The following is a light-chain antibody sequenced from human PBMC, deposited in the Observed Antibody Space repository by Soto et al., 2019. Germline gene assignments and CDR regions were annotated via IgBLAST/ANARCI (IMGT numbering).Light chain of an antibody. V-gene: IGKV1-33*01. CDR3: QQYYRGIT. CDR1: QDISSF. CDR2: DAS. J-gene: IGKJ3*01. Sequence: DNQMTQSPSSLSASVGDRVTITCQASQDISSFLNWYQQKPGKVPKLLIYDASNLETGVPSRFSGSGSETDFTFTISSLQPEDVATYYCQQYYRGITFGPGTEVDI.